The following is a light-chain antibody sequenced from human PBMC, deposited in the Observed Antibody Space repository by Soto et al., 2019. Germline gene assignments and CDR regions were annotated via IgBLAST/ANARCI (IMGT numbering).Light chain of an antibody. V-gene: IGKV3-15*01. CDR3: QHYNDLPPALT. CDR2: GAS. J-gene: IGKJ3*01. Sequence: EIMMTQSPATLSVSPGERATLSCRASQSLSRNLAWYQQKPGQAPRLLIYGASTRASGIPARFSGSGSGTEFTLTISSLQSEDFALYYCQHYNDLPPALTFGPGTKVDL. CDR1: QSLSRN.